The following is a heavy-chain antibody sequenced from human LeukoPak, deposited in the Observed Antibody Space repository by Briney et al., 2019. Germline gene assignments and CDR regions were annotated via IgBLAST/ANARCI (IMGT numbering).Heavy chain of an antibody. V-gene: IGHV3-23*01. CDR3: AKGYFSSTSCPMDV. Sequence: GGSLRLSCAASGFTFSNYAMNWVRQAPGKGLEWVPAISGSGGGTYYTDSVKGRFTISRDNSKNTLYLQMNSLRAEDTAVYYCAKGYFSSTSCPMDVWGQGTTVTVSS. CDR2: ISGSGGGT. J-gene: IGHJ6*02. D-gene: IGHD2-2*01. CDR1: GFTFSNYA.